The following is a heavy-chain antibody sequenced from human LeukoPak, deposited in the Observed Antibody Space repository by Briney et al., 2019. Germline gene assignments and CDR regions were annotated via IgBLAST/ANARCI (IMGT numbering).Heavy chain of an antibody. J-gene: IGHJ4*02. V-gene: IGHV5-51*01. D-gene: IGHD2-15*01. CDR2: IYPADSDT. Sequence: GESLKISCKDSGYSFSSYWVGWVRQMPGKGLEWMGMIYPADSDTRYSPSFQGQVTISADKSINTAYLQWSSLKASDTAMDYCASGSYSWYFDNWGQGSLVTVSA. CDR3: ASGSYSWYFDN. CDR1: GYSFSSYW.